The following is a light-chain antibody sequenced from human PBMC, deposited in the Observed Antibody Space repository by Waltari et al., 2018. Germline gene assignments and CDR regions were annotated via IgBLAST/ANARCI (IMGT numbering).Light chain of an antibody. V-gene: IGLV2-8*01. CDR1: SSDIGGYKY. J-gene: IGLJ1*01. CDR2: EVS. CDR3: SSYAGSNNLV. Sequence: QSALTQPPSASGSPGQSVTISCTGTSSDIGGYKYVSWYRQHPGKGTKLLIYEVSKRTSGFPNRFSGSKSCNTASLTVSWLQAEDEADYYCSSYAGSNNLVFGTGTKVTVL.